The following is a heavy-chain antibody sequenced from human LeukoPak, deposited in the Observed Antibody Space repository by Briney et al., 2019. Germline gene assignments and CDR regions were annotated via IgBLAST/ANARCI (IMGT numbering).Heavy chain of an antibody. V-gene: IGHV4-31*03. CDR1: GGSISSGGYY. CDR2: IYYSVST. J-gene: IGHJ5*02. Sequence: PSQTLSLTCTVSGGSISSGGYYWSWIRQHPGKGLEWIGYIYYSVSTYYNPSLKSRVTISVDTSKNQFSLKLSSVTAADTAVYYRARDLSGGYCSGGSCFNWFDPWGQGTLVTVSS. CDR3: ARDLSGGYCSGGSCFNWFDP. D-gene: IGHD2-15*01.